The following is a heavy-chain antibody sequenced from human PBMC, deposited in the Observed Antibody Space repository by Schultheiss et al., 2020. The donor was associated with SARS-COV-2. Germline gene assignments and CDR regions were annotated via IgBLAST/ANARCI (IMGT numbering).Heavy chain of an antibody. CDR1: GFTFSSYA. V-gene: IGHV3-30*03. CDR2: ISYDGSNK. D-gene: IGHD3-10*01. Sequence: GGSLRLPCAASGFTFSSYAMSWVRQAPGKGLEWVAVISYDGSNKYYADSVKGRFTISRDNAKETLYLEMNSLRPEDTAVYYCATDLAGKEDHWGQGTLVTVSS. J-gene: IGHJ4*02. CDR3: ATDLAGKEDH.